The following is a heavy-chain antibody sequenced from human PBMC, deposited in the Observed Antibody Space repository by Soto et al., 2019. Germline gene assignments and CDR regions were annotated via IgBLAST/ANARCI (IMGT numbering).Heavy chain of an antibody. Sequence: ASVKVSCKASGYTFTSYGISWVRQAPGQGLEWMGWISAYNGNTNYAQKLQGRVTMTTDTSTSTAYMELRSLRSDDTAVYYCARSPHAVTGYYTDALPHFDYWGQGTLVTVSS. D-gene: IGHD3-9*01. J-gene: IGHJ4*02. CDR3: ARSPHAVTGYYTDALPHFDY. V-gene: IGHV1-18*01. CDR2: ISAYNGNT. CDR1: GYTFTSYG.